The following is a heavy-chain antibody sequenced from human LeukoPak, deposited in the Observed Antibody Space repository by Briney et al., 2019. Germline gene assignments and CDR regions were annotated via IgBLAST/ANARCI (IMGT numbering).Heavy chain of an antibody. V-gene: IGHV3-53*01. D-gene: IGHD2-15*01. CDR3: ARGARAATGYYYYMDG. CDR1: GLTVSSNH. J-gene: IGHJ6*03. CDR2: IYTGGST. Sequence: GGSLRLSCAASGLTVSSNHMSWVRQAPGNGLERVFVIYTGGSTDYADSVKGRFTIPRDNSKNTLYLQMNSLRAEDTAVYYCARGARAATGYYYYMDGWGKGTTVTVSS.